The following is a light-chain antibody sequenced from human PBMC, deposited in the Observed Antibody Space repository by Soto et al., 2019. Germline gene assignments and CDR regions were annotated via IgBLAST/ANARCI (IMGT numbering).Light chain of an antibody. Sequence: DIQMTQSPSTLSACVGDRVTITCRASQSIGSSLAWYQQKPGKAPNLLISDASSLERGVPSRFSGSGSGTDFTLTISSLQPEDFATYYCQQAKSCPLTFGGGTKV. J-gene: IGKJ4*01. CDR1: QSIGSS. CDR2: DAS. CDR3: QQAKSCPLT. V-gene: IGKV1-5*01.